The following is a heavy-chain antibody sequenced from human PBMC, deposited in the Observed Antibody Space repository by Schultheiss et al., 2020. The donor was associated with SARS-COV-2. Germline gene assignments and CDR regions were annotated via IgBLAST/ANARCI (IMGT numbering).Heavy chain of an antibody. CDR3: ARLTYGDSYDY. V-gene: IGHV3-21*01. D-gene: IGHD4-17*01. CDR1: GFTFSNAW. Sequence: GGSLRLSCAASGFTFSNAWMSWVRQAPGKGLEWVSSISSSSSYIYYADSVKGRFTISRDNAKNTLHLQMNSLRAEDTAVYYCARLTYGDSYDYWGQGTLVTVSS. J-gene: IGHJ4*02. CDR2: ISSSSSYI.